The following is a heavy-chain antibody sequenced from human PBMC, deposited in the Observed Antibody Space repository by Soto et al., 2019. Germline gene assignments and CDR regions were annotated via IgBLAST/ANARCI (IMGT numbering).Heavy chain of an antibody. CDR2: ISSSSTYT. D-gene: IGHD3-3*01. CDR3: ARDFWSGYYTGDYYYGMDV. V-gene: IGHV3-21*01. CDR1: GFTFSIYS. J-gene: IGHJ6*02. Sequence: GGSLRLSCAASGFTFSIYSLNWVRHAPGKGLEWVSSISSSSTYTYYADSVKGRFTISRDNAKSSLYLEMNSLRAEDTAVYYCARDFWSGYYTGDYYYGMDVWGQGTTVTVSS.